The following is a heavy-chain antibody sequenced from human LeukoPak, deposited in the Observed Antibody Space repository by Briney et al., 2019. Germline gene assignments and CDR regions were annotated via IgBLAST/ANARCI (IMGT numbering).Heavy chain of an antibody. V-gene: IGHV1-18*01. CDR3: ARYGCNSLACYEDY. D-gene: IGHD2-15*01. CDR2: ISVHDGHT. J-gene: IGHJ4*02. CDR1: GYTFGNYG. Sequence: ASVKVSCKTSGYTFGNYGITWERQAPGQGLGWMGWISVHDGHTNYAEKFQGRVTMTADTSTNTAYMELTSLTSDDTAVYYCARYGCNSLACYEDYWGQGTLVTVSS.